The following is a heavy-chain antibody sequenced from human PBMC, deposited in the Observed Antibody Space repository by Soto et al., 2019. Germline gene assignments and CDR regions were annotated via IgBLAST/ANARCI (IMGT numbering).Heavy chain of an antibody. CDR2: ISWNSGSI. V-gene: IGHV3-9*01. Sequence: GGSLRLSCAASGFTFDDYAMHWVRQAPGKGLEWVSGISWNSGSIGYADSVKGRFTISRDNAKNSLYLQMNSLRAEDTALYYCAKDINARFGEFVDYWGQGTLVTVSS. CDR3: AKDINARFGEFVDY. CDR1: GFTFDDYA. D-gene: IGHD3-10*01. J-gene: IGHJ4*02.